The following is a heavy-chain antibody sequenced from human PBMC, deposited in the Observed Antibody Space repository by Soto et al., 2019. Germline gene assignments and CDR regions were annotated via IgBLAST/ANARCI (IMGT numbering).Heavy chain of an antibody. CDR3: ARVDSSGWHATYYYYGMDV. CDR1: GFTFSSYG. J-gene: IGHJ6*02. D-gene: IGHD6-19*01. V-gene: IGHV3-33*01. Sequence: GGSLRLSCAASGFTFSSYGMHWVRQAPGKGLEWVAVIWYDGSNKYYADSVKGRFTISRDNSKNTLYLQMNSLRAEDTAVYYCARVDSSGWHATYYYYGMDVWGQGTTVTVSS. CDR2: IWYDGSNK.